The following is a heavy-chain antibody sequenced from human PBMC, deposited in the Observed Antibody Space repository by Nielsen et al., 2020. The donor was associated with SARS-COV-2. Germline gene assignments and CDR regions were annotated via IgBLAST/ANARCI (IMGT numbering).Heavy chain of an antibody. J-gene: IGHJ1*01. CDR2: ISAYNGNT. Sequence: ASVKVSCKASGYTFTSYGISWVRQAPGQGLEWMGWISAYNGNTNYAQKLQGRVTMTTDTSTSTAYMELRSLRSDDTAVYYCARDLSGWYSEYFQHWGQGTLVTASS. CDR3: ARDLSGWYSEYFQH. V-gene: IGHV1-18*01. D-gene: IGHD6-19*01. CDR1: GYTFTSYG.